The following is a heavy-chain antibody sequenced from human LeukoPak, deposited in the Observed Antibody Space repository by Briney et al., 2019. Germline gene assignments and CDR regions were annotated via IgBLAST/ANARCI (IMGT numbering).Heavy chain of an antibody. CDR2: ISSSSSYI. D-gene: IGHD6-13*01. CDR1: GFTFSSYS. V-gene: IGHV3-21*01. Sequence: GGSLRLSCAASGFTFSSYSMNWVRQAPGKGLEWVSAISSSSSYIYYADSVKGRFAISRDNARNSLYLQMNSLRAEDTAMYYCAREGAAAAPYWGQGTLVTVSS. CDR3: AREGAAAAPY. J-gene: IGHJ4*02.